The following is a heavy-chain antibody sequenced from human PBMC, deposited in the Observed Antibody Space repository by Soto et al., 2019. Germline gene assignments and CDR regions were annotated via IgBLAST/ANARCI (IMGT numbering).Heavy chain of an antibody. CDR2: ISSSTGYI. CDR1: GLTFSSYS. CDR3: AKMGYGGNYYYGMDV. Sequence: GGSLRLSCAASGLTFSSYSMNWVRQAPGRGLEWVSSISSSTGYIYYADSVKGRFTISRDNAKNSLYLQMNSLRAEDTAVYYCAKMGYGGNYYYGMDVWGQGTTVTVSS. V-gene: IGHV3-21*01. D-gene: IGHD2-15*01. J-gene: IGHJ6*02.